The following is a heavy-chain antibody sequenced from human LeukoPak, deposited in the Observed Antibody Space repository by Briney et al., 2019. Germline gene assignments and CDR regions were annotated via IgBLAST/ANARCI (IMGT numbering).Heavy chain of an antibody. D-gene: IGHD6-13*01. CDR1: GGSFSGYY. CDR3: ARRGYSSSWYYNTEYYFDY. CDR2: INHSGST. J-gene: IGHJ4*02. Sequence: SETLSPTCAVYGGSFSGYYWSWIRQPPGKGLEWIGEINHSGSTNYNPSLKSRVTISVDTSKNQFSLKLSSVTAADTAVYYCARRGYSSSWYYNTEYYFDYWGQGTLVTVSS. V-gene: IGHV4-34*01.